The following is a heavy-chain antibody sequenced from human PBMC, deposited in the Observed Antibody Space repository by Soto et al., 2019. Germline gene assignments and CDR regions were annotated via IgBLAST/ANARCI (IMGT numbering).Heavy chain of an antibody. CDR2: ISSSSSTI. Sequence: GGSLRLSCAASGFTFSSYSMNWVRQAPGKGLEWVSYISSSSSTIYYADSVKGRFTISRDNAKNSLYLQMNSLRDEDTAVYYCARGPSYYDFWSGYPIWGQGTMVTVSS. CDR3: ARGPSYYDFWSGYPI. CDR1: GFTFSSYS. V-gene: IGHV3-48*02. J-gene: IGHJ3*02. D-gene: IGHD3-3*01.